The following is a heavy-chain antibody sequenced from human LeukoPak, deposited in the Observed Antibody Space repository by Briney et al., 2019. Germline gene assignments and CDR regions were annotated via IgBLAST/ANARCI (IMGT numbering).Heavy chain of an antibody. J-gene: IGHJ6*02. Sequence: GGSLRLSCAASGFTFNTYGMNWVRQAPGKGLEWVANIKQDGSEKYYVDSVKGRFTISRDNAKNSLYLQMNSLRAEDTAVYYCARDGSADFWSGYYGRYYYYYGMDVWGQGTTVTVSS. CDR1: GFTFNTYG. V-gene: IGHV3-7*03. CDR2: IKQDGSEK. CDR3: ARDGSADFWSGYYGRYYYYYGMDV. D-gene: IGHD3-3*01.